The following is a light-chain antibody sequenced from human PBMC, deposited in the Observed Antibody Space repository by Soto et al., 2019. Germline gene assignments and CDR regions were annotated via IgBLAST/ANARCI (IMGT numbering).Light chain of an antibody. CDR3: SSFTTSSTLVV. J-gene: IGLJ2*01. CDR2: EVN. V-gene: IGLV2-14*02. CDR1: SSDVGSYNL. Sequence: QSALTQPASVSGSPGQSITISCTGTSSDVGSYNLVSWYQHHPGKAPKLMIYEVNNRPSGVSSRFSGSKSGNTASLTISGLQTEDEADYYCSSFTTSSTLVVFGGGTKLTVL.